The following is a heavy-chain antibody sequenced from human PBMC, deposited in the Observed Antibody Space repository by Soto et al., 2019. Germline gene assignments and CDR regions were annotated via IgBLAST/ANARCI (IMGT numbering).Heavy chain of an antibody. D-gene: IGHD4-4*01. Sequence: EVQLVESGGGLGQPGGSLRLSCAASGFTFSSYSMNWVRQAPGKGLEWVSYISSSSTNIYYADSVKGRFTISRDNAKNSLYLQMKSLRAEDTAVYYCAREVTTYYYYYMDVWGKGTTVTVSS. CDR2: ISSSSTNI. CDR3: AREVTTYYYYYMDV. V-gene: IGHV3-48*01. CDR1: GFTFSSYS. J-gene: IGHJ6*03.